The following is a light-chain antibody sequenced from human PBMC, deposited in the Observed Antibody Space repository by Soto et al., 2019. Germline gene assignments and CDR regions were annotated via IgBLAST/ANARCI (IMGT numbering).Light chain of an antibody. CDR3: NSFTSSNSLPYV. CDR2: EVS. CDR1: DSDIGSYNY. Sequence: QSVLTQPASVSGSSGQSITISCSGTDSDIGSYNYVSWYQQHPGRAPKLIVFEVSNRPSGISDRFSGSKSGNTASLTISGLQTEDEAVYYCNSFTSSNSLPYVFGTGTK. J-gene: IGLJ1*01. V-gene: IGLV2-14*01.